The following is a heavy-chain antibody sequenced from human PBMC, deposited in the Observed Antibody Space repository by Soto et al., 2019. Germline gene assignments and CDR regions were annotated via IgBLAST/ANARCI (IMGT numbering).Heavy chain of an antibody. CDR1: GGSISSGDYY. J-gene: IGHJ4*02. V-gene: IGHV4-30-4*01. CDR3: ARSNYDFWSGYYPFDY. D-gene: IGHD3-3*01. Sequence: PSETLSLTCTVSGGSISSGDYYWSWILHPPGKGLEWIGYIYYSGSTYYNPSLKSRVTISVDTSKNQFSLKLSSVTAADTAVYYCARSNYDFWSGYYPFDYWGQGTLVTVSS. CDR2: IYYSGST.